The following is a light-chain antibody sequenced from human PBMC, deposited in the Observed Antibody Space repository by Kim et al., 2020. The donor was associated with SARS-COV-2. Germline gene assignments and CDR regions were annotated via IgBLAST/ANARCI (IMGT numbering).Light chain of an antibody. Sequence: DIQMTQSPSSLSTSVGDRVTITCQASQDIGNYLSWYQQKQGEAPQLLIYDASNLEGGVPSRFSGSGSGTDFTFTIRSLQPEDIATYYCQQYDNPPIMFGQGTRLEIK. CDR3: QQYDNPPIM. J-gene: IGKJ5*01. CDR1: QDIGNY. CDR2: DAS. V-gene: IGKV1-33*01.